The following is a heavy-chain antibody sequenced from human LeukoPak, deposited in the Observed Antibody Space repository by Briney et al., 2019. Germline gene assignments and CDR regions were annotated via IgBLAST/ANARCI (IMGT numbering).Heavy chain of an antibody. CDR2: IYYSGST. Sequence: SETLSLTCTVSGGSISSSSYYWGWIRQPPGKGLEWIGSIYYSGSTYYNPSLKSRVTISVDTSKNQFSLKLSSVTAADTAVYYCARDNSGYDFPNYFDYWGQGTLVTVSS. J-gene: IGHJ4*02. V-gene: IGHV4-39*07. D-gene: IGHD5-12*01. CDR1: GGSISSSSYY. CDR3: ARDNSGYDFPNYFDY.